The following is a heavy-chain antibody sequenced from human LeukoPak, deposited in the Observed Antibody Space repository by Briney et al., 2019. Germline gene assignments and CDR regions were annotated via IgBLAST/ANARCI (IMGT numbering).Heavy chain of an antibody. V-gene: IGHV3-23*01. CDR3: AKDLYKWSGIDY. CDR2: IGSDGRA. J-gene: IGHJ4*02. D-gene: IGHD3-3*01. CDR1: GFTFSSNA. Sequence: GGTLSLSCAASGFTFSSNAMTWVRQPPGKGLEWVSGIGSDGRAFYTDSVKGRFTISRDNSKNTLCLQMNSLTAEDTAIYYCAKDLYKWSGIDYWGQGTLVTVSS.